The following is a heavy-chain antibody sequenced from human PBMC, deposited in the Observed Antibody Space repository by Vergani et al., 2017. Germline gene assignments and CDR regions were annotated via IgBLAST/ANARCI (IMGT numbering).Heavy chain of an antibody. CDR1: GGSISSGGYY. J-gene: IGHJ4*02. V-gene: IGHV4-31*03. CDR2: INHSGST. Sequence: QVQLQESGPGLVKPSQTLSLTCTVSGGSISSGGYYWSWIRQHPGKGLEWIGEINHSGSTNYNPSLKSRVTISVDTSKNQFSLKLSSVTAADTAVYYCARGTNDYGDYGSQYYFDYWGQGTLVTVSS. D-gene: IGHD4-17*01. CDR3: ARGTNDYGDYGSQYYFDY.